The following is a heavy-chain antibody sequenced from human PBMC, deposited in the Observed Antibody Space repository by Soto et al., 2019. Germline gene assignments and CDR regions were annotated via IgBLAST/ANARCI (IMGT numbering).Heavy chain of an antibody. V-gene: IGHV3-21*01. J-gene: IGHJ4*02. CDR1: GFTFSSYS. D-gene: IGHD3-9*01. Sequence: PGGSLRLSCAASGFTFSSYSMNWVRQAPGKGLEWVSSISSSSSYIYYADSVKGRFTISRDNAKNSLYLQMNSLRAEDTAVYYCARVLRYFDWTGMDGWGQGTLVTVSS. CDR3: ARVLRYFDWTGMDG. CDR2: ISSSSSYI.